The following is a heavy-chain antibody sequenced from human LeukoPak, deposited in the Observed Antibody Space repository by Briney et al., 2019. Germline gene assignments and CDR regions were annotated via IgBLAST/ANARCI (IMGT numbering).Heavy chain of an antibody. CDR1: GGSFSGYY. Sequence: SETLSLTCAVYGGSFSGYYWSWIRQPPGKGLEWIGEINHSGSTNYNPSLKSRVTISVDTSKNQFSLKLSSVTAADTAVYYCARGGVEPAAEIFDYWGQGNLVTVSS. V-gene: IGHV4-34*01. CDR3: ARGGVEPAAEIFDY. J-gene: IGHJ4*02. CDR2: INHSGST. D-gene: IGHD2-2*01.